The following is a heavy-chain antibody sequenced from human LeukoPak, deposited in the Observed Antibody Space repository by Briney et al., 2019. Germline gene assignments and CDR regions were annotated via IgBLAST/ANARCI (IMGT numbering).Heavy chain of an antibody. CDR3: ARMAYYSNSAFDL. D-gene: IGHD4-11*01. J-gene: IGHJ5*02. Sequence: PSETLSLTCAVYGGSFSGYYWGWIRQPPGKGLEWIREINHSGSTNYNPSLKSRVTISVDTSKNQFSLKLSSVTAADTAVYYCARMAYYSNSAFDLWGQGTLVTVSS. CDR1: GGSFSGYY. CDR2: INHSGST. V-gene: IGHV4-34*01.